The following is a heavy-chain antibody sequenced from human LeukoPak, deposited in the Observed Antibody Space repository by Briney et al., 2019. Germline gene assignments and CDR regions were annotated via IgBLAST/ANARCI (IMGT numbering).Heavy chain of an antibody. CDR3: AKAAAGTYFDY. D-gene: IGHD6-13*01. Sequence: GGSLRLYCAASGFTFSSYGTHWVRQAPGKGLEWVAVIWYDGSNKYYADSVKGRFTISRDNSKNTLYLQMNSLRAEDTAVYYCAKAAAGTYFDYWGQRTLVTVSS. J-gene: IGHJ4*02. V-gene: IGHV3-33*06. CDR1: GFTFSSYG. CDR2: IWYDGSNK.